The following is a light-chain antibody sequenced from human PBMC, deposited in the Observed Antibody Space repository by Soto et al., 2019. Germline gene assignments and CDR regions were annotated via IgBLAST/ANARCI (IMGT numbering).Light chain of an antibody. CDR3: QQLNGYLFT. CDR2: AAS. J-gene: IGKJ3*01. Sequence: IQFTQSPPSLSASVGDRVTITCRASQGISSYLAWYQQKPGKAPKLLIYAASTLQSGVPSRFSGSGSGTDFTLTISSLQPEDFATYYCQQLNGYLFTFGPGTKVDIK. CDR1: QGISSY. V-gene: IGKV1-9*01.